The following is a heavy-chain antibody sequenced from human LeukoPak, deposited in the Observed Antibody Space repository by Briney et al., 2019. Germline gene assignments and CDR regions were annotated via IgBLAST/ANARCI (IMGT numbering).Heavy chain of an antibody. CDR2: INHSGYT. Sequence: PSETPSLTCAVSGVSFDDYYWSWVRQTPGKGLEWLGEINHSGYTNDSPSLKSRVTPSIDTSRKQFSLNLRSVTVADAGIYYCTRMTTGHDYWGQGTLVTVSS. D-gene: IGHD4-17*01. V-gene: IGHV4-34*01. J-gene: IGHJ4*02. CDR1: GVSFDDYY. CDR3: TRMTTGHDY.